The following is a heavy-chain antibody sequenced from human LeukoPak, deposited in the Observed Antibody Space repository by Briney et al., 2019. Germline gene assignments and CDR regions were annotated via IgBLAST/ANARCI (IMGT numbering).Heavy chain of an antibody. D-gene: IGHD2-15*01. Sequence: GASVKVSCKASGYTFTCYYMHWVRQAPGQGLEWMGWINPNSGGTNYAQKFQGRVTMTRDTSISTAYMELSRLRSDDTAVYYCARRGSRSPRGFDYWGQGTLVTVSS. V-gene: IGHV1-2*02. CDR1: GYTFTCYY. CDR3: ARRGSRSPRGFDY. J-gene: IGHJ4*02. CDR2: INPNSGGT.